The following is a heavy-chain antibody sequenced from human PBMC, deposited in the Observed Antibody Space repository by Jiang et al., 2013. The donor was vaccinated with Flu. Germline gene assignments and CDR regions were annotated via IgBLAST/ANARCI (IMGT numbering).Heavy chain of an antibody. CDR1: GYTFTSYY. D-gene: IGHD3-10*01. CDR3: ARVRETMVRGVTHYFDY. Sequence: EVKKPGASVKVSCKASGYTFTSYYMHWVRQAPGQGLEWMGIINPSGGSTSYAQKFQGRVTMTRDTSTSTVYMELSSLRSEDTAVYYCARVRETMVRGVTHYFDYWGQGTLVTVSS. V-gene: IGHV1-46*01. CDR2: INPSGGST. J-gene: IGHJ4*02.